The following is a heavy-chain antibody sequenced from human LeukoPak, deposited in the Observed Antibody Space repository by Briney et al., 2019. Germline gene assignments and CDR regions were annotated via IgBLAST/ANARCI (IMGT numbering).Heavy chain of an antibody. J-gene: IGHJ3*02. CDR3: ARWDSGEWFHDAFDI. Sequence: SGTLSLTCGVSGYSISSGYYWGWIRQPPGKGLEGIGSIYHSGSTYYNPSLKSRVTISVDTSKNQFSLKLRSVTAADTALYYCARWDSGEWFHDAFDIWGQGTRVTVSS. V-gene: IGHV4-38-2*01. CDR1: GYSISSGYY. CDR2: IYHSGST. D-gene: IGHD3-3*01.